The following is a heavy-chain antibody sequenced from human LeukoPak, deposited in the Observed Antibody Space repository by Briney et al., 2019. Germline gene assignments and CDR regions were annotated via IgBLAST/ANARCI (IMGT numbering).Heavy chain of an antibody. J-gene: IGHJ6*02. Sequence: GGSLRLSCAASGFTVSSNYLSWVRQAPGKGLEWVSVIYSGDSTYYADSVKGRFTISRDNSKNTLYLQMNSLRAEDTAVYYCARGPNYYCYYGMDVWGQGTTVTVSS. CDR3: ARGPNYYCYYGMDV. V-gene: IGHV3-66*01. CDR1: GFTVSSNY. CDR2: IYSGDST.